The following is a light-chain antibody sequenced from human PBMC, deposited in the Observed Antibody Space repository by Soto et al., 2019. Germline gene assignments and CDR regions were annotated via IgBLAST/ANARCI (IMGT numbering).Light chain of an antibody. CDR1: QTVYMDY. CDR2: GAS. V-gene: IGKV3-20*01. CDR3: QQYGSSPFN. J-gene: IGKJ3*01. Sequence: IVLTQSPGILSLSPGERAILSCRASQTVYMDYVAWYQQKGGQVPRLLISGASTRASGVPDRFSGSGAGANFTLTITRLEAEDFAVYYCQQYGSSPFNFGPGTKVDFK.